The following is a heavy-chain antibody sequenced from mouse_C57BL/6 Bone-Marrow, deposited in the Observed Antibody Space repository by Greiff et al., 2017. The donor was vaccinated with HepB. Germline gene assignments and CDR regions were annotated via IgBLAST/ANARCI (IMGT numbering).Heavy chain of an antibody. CDR2: ISNGGGRT. J-gene: IGHJ1*03. D-gene: IGHD1-1*01. Sequence: EVQLVESGGGLVQPGGSLKLSCAASGFTFSDYYMYWVRQTPEKRLEWVAYISNGGGRTYYPDTVKGRFTISRDNAKNTLYLQLSRLKSEDTAMYYGARAFYYYGSSPWYFDVWGTGTTVTVSS. CDR1: GFTFSDYY. CDR3: ARAFYYYGSSPWYFDV. V-gene: IGHV5-12*01.